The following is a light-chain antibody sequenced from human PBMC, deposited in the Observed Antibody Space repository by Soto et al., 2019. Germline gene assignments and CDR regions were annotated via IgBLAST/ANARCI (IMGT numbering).Light chain of an antibody. CDR3: QQRSNWPPWT. V-gene: IGKV3-11*01. CDR1: QSVSSY. Sequence: EIVLTQSPATLSLSPGEIATLSCRASQSVSSYLAWYQQKPGQAPSLLIYDACNRATGIPARFSGSGSGTDYTHTNSSLEPEDFAEYYCQQRSNWPPWTFGQGTKVEIK. CDR2: DAC. J-gene: IGKJ1*01.